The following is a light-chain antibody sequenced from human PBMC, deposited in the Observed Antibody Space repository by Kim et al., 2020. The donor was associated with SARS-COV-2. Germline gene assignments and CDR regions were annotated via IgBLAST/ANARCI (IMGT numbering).Light chain of an antibody. CDR1: SGHSSYA. V-gene: IGLV4-69*01. CDR3: QTWGTGIWV. CDR2: LNSDGSH. Sequence: QLVLTQSPSASASLGASVKLTCTLSSGHSSYAIAWHQQQPERGPRYLMKLNSDGSHNKGDGIPDRFSGSSSGAERYLIISSLQSEDEADYYCQTWGTGIWVFGGGTKLTVL. J-gene: IGLJ3*02.